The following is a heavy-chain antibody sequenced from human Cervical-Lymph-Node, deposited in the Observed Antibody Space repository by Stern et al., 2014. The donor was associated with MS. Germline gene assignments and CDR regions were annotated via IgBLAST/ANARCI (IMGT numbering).Heavy chain of an antibody. CDR1: SGAITIGGYY. CDR2: IHHSGSA. CDR3: ARGDAYSPCAY. V-gene: IGHV4-31*03. D-gene: IGHD5-24*01. Sequence: VHLVESGPGLVKPSQTLSLTCTVSSGAITIGGYYWSWIRQHPGKGLEWIGYIHHSGSAHYNPSLKSRVALSVDTSKNQFSLRMNSVTAADTAVYYCARGDAYSPCAYWGEGALVIVSS. J-gene: IGHJ4*02.